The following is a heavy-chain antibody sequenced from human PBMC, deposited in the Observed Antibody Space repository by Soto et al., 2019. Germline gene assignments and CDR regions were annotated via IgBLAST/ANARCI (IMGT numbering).Heavy chain of an antibody. J-gene: IGHJ6*02. CDR2: KYYSGAT. CDR3: ARGRPNYFYYGLDV. CDR1: GGSIKSDYY. V-gene: IGHV4-30-4*01. Sequence: SLSLTCTVSGGSIKSDYYWAWVRQPPGGGLEWMGYKYYSGATDSDPSLEARVSFSVDPSKNQFFLNLTSVTVADTAVYYCARGRPNYFYYGLDVWGPGIQVTVSS.